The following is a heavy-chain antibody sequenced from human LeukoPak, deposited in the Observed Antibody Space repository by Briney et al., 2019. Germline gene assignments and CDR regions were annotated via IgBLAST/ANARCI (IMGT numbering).Heavy chain of an antibody. V-gene: IGHV1-2*02. CDR2: VNPNSGGT. CDR3: GRTLSDYYMDV. J-gene: IGHJ6*03. Sequence: ASVKVSCKASGYTFTGHYIHWVRQAPGQGLEWMGWVNPNSGGTNSAQKFHGRVTMTRDTSISTAYMELSRLKSDDTAVYYCGRTLSDYYMDVWGRGTTVTVSS. CDR1: GYTFTGHY. D-gene: IGHD3-3*01.